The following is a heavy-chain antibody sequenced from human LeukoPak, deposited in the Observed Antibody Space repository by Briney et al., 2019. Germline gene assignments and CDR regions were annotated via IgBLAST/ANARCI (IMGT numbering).Heavy chain of an antibody. CDR3: ARVWRSGYYYGMDV. CDR1: GGSISGTNY. D-gene: IGHD3-10*01. CDR2: IYYSGST. Sequence: PSETLSLTCGVSGGSISGTNYWSWIRQPPGKGLEWIGYIYYSGSTYYNPSLKSRVTISVDTSKNQFSLKLSSVTAADTAVYYCARVWRSGYYYGMDVWGQGTTVTVSS. V-gene: IGHV4-30-4*01. J-gene: IGHJ6*02.